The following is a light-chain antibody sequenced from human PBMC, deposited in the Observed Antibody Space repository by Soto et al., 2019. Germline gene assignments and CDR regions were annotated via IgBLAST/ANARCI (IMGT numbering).Light chain of an antibody. Sequence: QLVLTQSSSASASLGSSVKLTCTLSSGHSNYLIAWHQQQPGKAPRYLMKLAGSGSYNTGSGVPDRFSGSSSGADRYLTISDLQFDYEADYYWETWVSNTYVFGTGTKLTVL. V-gene: IGLV4-60*02. CDR3: ETWVSNTYV. CDR2: LAGSGSY. J-gene: IGLJ1*01. CDR1: SGHSNYL.